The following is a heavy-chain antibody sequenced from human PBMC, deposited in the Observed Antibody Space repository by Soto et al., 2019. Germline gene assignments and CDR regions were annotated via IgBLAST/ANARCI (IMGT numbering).Heavy chain of an antibody. CDR2: IIPIFATT. CDR3: ARGWGRNWFDP. V-gene: IGHV1-69*13. Sequence: SVQVSCKCSGGPFSTSTISWVRQAPGQGLEWMGGIIPIFATTNYAQKFHGRVTITADESTSIAFMELSSLRSEDTAVYYCARGWGRNWFDPWGQGTLVTVSS. D-gene: IGHD1-26*01. CDR1: GGPFSTST. J-gene: IGHJ5*02.